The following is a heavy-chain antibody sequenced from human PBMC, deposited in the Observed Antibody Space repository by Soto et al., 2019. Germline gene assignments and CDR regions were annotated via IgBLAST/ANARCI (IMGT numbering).Heavy chain of an antibody. CDR3: ARDQEYYGSGSQYYYGMDV. CDR1: GFTFSSYW. D-gene: IGHD3-10*01. CDR2: INSDGSST. V-gene: IGHV3-74*01. J-gene: IGHJ6*02. Sequence: EVQLVESGGGLVQPGGSLRLSCAASGFTFSSYWIHWVRQAPGKGLVWVSRINSDGSSTSYADSVKGRFTISRDNAKNTLYLQMNSLRAEDTAVYYCARDQEYYGSGSQYYYGMDVWGQGTTVTVSS.